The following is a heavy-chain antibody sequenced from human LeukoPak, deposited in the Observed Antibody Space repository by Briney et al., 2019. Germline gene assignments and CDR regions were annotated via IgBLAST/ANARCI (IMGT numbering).Heavy chain of an antibody. CDR2: INSKSGGA. CDR1: GYTFTGYY. V-gene: IGHV1-2*02. Sequence: ASVKVSCKASGYTFTGYYMHWVRQAPGQGLEWMGWINSKSGGANYAEKFRGRVTMTRDTSISTAYLELSSLRSDDAAVYFCARAFIANYFGYWGQGTLITVSS. CDR3: ARAFIANYFGY. D-gene: IGHD6-13*01. J-gene: IGHJ4*02.